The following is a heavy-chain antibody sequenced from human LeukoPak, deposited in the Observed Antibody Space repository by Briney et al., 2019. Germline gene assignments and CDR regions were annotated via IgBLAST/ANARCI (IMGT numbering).Heavy chain of an antibody. V-gene: IGHV3-73*01. CDR2: IRSKANSYAT. CDR3: TGWFGDLSGNWYFDL. J-gene: IGHJ2*01. Sequence: GGSLRLSCAASGFTFSGSAMHWVRQASGKGLEWVGRIRSKANSYATAYAASVKGRFTISRDDSKNTAYLQMSSLKTEDTAVYYCTGWFGDLSGNWYFDLWGRGTLVTVSS. CDR1: GFTFSGSA. D-gene: IGHD3-10*01.